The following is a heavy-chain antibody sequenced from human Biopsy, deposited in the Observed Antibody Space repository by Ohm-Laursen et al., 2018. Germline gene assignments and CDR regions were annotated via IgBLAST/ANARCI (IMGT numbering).Heavy chain of an antibody. CDR3: VKQWGGYNFDS. D-gene: IGHD1-14*01. CDR1: GFAVSTSY. J-gene: IGHJ5*01. V-gene: IGHV3-66*04. Sequence: SLRLSCAASGFAVSTSYISWVRQAPGKGLGRVSLFYAGGSTAYGDSVRGRFTISRDTSKNTVDLQMNSLRAEDTAVYYCVKQWGGYNFDSWGQGTLVTVSS. CDR2: FYAGGST.